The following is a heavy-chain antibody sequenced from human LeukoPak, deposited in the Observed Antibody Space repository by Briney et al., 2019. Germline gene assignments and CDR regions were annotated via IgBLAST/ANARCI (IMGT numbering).Heavy chain of an antibody. CDR2: INPRDSDT. CDR1: GYSFTNYW. V-gene: IGHV5-51*01. CDR3: ARWGGYCSGGNCYPLYYFDY. Sequence: GESLKISCKGSGYSFTNYWIGWVRQMPGKGLKWMGIINPRDSDTRYSPSFQGQVTISADKSIGTAYLQWSSLKASDTAMYYCARWGGYCSGGNCYPLYYFDYWGQGTLVTVSS. D-gene: IGHD2-15*01. J-gene: IGHJ4*02.